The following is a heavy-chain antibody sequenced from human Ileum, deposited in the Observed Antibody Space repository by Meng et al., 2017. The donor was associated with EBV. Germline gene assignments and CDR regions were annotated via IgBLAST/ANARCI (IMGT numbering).Heavy chain of an antibody. J-gene: IGHJ4*02. CDR3: ARDSEAADY. Sequence: QGTLLQSGSELKKPGASVRISGKASGYTFTTNGMNWVRQAPGQGLEWMGWINTNTGKPTYAQGLTGRFVFSLDTSVSTAYLQISSLKAEDTAVYYCARDSEAADYWGQGTLVTVSS. CDR2: INTNTGKP. V-gene: IGHV7-4-1*02. D-gene: IGHD6-25*01. CDR1: GYTFTTNG.